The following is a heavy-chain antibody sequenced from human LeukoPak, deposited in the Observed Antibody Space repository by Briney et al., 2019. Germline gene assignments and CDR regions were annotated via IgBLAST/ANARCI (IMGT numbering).Heavy chain of an antibody. CDR1: GGSVSSVAFA. J-gene: IGHJ6*04. Sequence: KPSGTLSPTCIVSGGSVSSVAFAWGWLPQPPGKGLEGVWYIYYSGSTNYNPSLKSRVTISVDTSKNQFSLKLSSVTAADTAVYYCARVLATVTTGGMDVWGKGTTVTVSS. V-gene: IGHV4-61*08. CDR2: IYYSGST. D-gene: IGHD4-17*01. CDR3: ARVLATVTTGGMDV.